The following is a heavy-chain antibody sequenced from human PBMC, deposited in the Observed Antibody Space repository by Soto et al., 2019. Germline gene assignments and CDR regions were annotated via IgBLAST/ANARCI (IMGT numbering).Heavy chain of an antibody. D-gene: IGHD2-21*02. CDR3: ASTWGAYCGGDCWGNDAFDI. V-gene: IGHV5-51*01. CDR1: GYSFTSYW. Sequence: EVQLVQSGAEVKKPGESLKISCKGSGYSFTSYWIGWVRQMPGKGLEWMGIIYPGDSDTRYSPSFQGQVTISADKSISTAYLQWSSLKASDTAMYYCASTWGAYCGGDCWGNDAFDIWGQGTMVTVSS. J-gene: IGHJ3*02. CDR2: IYPGDSDT.